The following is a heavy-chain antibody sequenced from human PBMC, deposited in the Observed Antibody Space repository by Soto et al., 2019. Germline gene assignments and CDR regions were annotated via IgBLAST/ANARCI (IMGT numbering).Heavy chain of an antibody. CDR2: IHSDGSST. CDR3: ARGDRGAFDS. CDR1: GFTFSYYW. J-gene: IGHJ3*02. D-gene: IGHD1-26*01. Sequence: EVQLVESGGGLVQPGESLRLSCAASGFTFSYYWMHWVRQAPGKGLVWVSRIHSDGSSTTYADSVKGRFTISRDNARNTLYLQMNSLRVEDTAVYSCARGDRGAFDSWGQGTVFTVSS. V-gene: IGHV3-74*01.